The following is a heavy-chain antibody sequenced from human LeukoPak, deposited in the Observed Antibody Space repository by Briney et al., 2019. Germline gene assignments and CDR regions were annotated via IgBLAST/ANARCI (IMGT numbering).Heavy chain of an antibody. CDR2: IYGDGRST. CDR3: VREGPMGAPGY. D-gene: IGHD3-16*01. V-gene: IGHV3-74*01. CDR1: GFTFYTYW. Sequence: GGSLRLSCAASGFTFYTYWMNWVRQAPGKGLVWVSRIYGDGRSTSYADSVKGRFTISRDNANNTLYLQMNSLRPEDTAVYYCVREGPMGAPGYWGQGTLVTVSS. J-gene: IGHJ4*02.